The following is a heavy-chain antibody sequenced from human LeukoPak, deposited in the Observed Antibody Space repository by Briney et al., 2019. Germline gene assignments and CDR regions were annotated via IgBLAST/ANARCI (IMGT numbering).Heavy chain of an antibody. CDR2: IYYSGST. D-gene: IGHD2-15*01. V-gene: IGHV4-59*01. Sequence: PSETLSLTCAVYGGSFSSYYWSWIRQPPGKGLEWIGYIYYSGSTNYNPSLKSRVTISVDTSKNQFSLKLSSVTAADTAVYYCARGYCSGGSCLDYWGQGTLVTVSS. J-gene: IGHJ4*02. CDR1: GGSFSSYY. CDR3: ARGYCSGGSCLDY.